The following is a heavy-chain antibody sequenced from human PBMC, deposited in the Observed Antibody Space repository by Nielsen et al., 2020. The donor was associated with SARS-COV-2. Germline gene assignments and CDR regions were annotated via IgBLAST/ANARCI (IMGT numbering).Heavy chain of an antibody. V-gene: IGHV3-21*01. J-gene: IGHJ6*02. CDR1: GFTFSSYS. CDR3: ARERMDTEGNYYYYGMDV. D-gene: IGHD5-18*01. CDR2: ISSSSSYI. Sequence: GGSLRLSCAASGFTFSSYSMNWVRQAPGKGLEWVSSISSSSSYIYYADSVKGRFTISRDNAKNSLYLQMNSLRAEDTAVYYCARERMDTEGNYYYYGMDVWGQGTTVTVSS.